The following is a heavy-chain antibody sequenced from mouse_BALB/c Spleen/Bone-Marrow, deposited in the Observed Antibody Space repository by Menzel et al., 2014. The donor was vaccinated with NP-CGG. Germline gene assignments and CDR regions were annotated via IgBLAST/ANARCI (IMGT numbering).Heavy chain of an antibody. Sequence: QVQLQQSGAELARPGASVKMSCKASGYTFTSYTMHWVKQRPGQGLEWIGYINPSSGYTNYNQKFKDKATLTADRSSSTAYMQLSSLTSEDSAVYYCARSRAGTWAMDYWGQGTSVTVSS. V-gene: IGHV1-4*01. CDR2: INPSSGYT. CDR3: ARSRAGTWAMDY. CDR1: GYTFTSYT. J-gene: IGHJ4*01. D-gene: IGHD3-3*01.